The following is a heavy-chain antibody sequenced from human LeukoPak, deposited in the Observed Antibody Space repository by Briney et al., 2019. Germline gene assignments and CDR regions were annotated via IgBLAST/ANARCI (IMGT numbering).Heavy chain of an antibody. J-gene: IGHJ3*02. CDR2: IIPIFGTA. CDR1: GGTFSSYA. V-gene: IGHV1-69*01. Sequence: SVKVSCKASGGTFSSYAISWVRQAPGQGLEWMGGIIPIFGTANYAQKFQGRVTITADESTSTAYMELSSLRSEDTAVYYCARDLVGATDHDAFDIWGQGTMVTVSS. CDR3: ARDLVGATDHDAFDI. D-gene: IGHD1-26*01.